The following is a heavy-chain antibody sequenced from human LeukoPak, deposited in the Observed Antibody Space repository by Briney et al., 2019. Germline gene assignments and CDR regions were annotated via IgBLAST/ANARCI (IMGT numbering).Heavy chain of an antibody. Sequence: ASVKVSCKASGYTFTSYGISWVRQAPGQGLEWMGWISAYNGNTNYAQKLQGRVTMTTDTSTSTAYMELRSLRSDDTAVYYCARGDPIFGVPMGFDYWGQGTLVTVSS. V-gene: IGHV1-18*01. J-gene: IGHJ4*02. CDR1: GYTFTSYG. CDR3: ARGDPIFGVPMGFDY. D-gene: IGHD3-3*01. CDR2: ISAYNGNT.